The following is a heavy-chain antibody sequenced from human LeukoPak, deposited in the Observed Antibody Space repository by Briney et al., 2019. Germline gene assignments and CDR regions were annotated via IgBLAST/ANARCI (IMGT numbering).Heavy chain of an antibody. CDR3: ARQTGSGLFILP. D-gene: IGHD3/OR15-3a*01. V-gene: IGHV1-2*02. J-gene: IGHJ4*02. CDR1: GGTFSSYA. CDR2: IIPNSGGT. Sequence: ASVKVSCKASGGTFSSYAISWVRQAPGQGLEWMGGIIPNSGGTNYAQKFQGRVTMTRDTSISTAYMELSRLRSDDTAVYYCARQTGSGLFILPGGQGTLVTVSS.